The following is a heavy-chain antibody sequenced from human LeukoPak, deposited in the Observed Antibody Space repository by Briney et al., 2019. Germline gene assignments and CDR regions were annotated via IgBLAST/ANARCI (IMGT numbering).Heavy chain of an antibody. Sequence: SQTLSLTCAVSGGSISSGGYSWSWIRQPPGKGLEWIGYIYHSGSTYYNPSLKSRVTISVDRSKNQFSLKLSSVTAADTAVYYCARGDYGGNSGYFDYWGQGTLVTVSS. D-gene: IGHD4-23*01. CDR1: GGSISSGGYS. CDR3: ARGDYGGNSGYFDY. CDR2: IYHSGST. V-gene: IGHV4-30-2*01. J-gene: IGHJ4*02.